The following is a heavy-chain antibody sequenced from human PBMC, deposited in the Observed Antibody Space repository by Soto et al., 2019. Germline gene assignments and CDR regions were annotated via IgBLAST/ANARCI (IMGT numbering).Heavy chain of an antibody. Sequence: QIQLVQSGAEVKKPGASVKVSCKASGYTFSSYHITWVRQAPGQGLEWMGWISAYNGNTNYAQNLQGRVTMTTDPSTSTAYRELRSLRSDVTAVYYCARDLPPVDYWGQGTLVTVSS. J-gene: IGHJ4*02. CDR3: ARDLPPVDY. V-gene: IGHV1-18*01. CDR1: GYTFSSYH. CDR2: ISAYNGNT.